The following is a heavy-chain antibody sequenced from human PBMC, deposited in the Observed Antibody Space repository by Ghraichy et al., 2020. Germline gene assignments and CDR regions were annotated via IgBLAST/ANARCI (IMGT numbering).Heavy chain of an antibody. CDR2: IDNAKRPTI. V-gene: IGHV3-48*02. Sequence: GGSLRLSCVASGFTFSNYAINWVRQAPGKGLEWVSYIDNAKRPTIYYAGSVRGRFTISRDNGRNSVYLQLNSLREEDTAVYYCARKGGSCGGDCFLDFDLWGRGTLVTVSS. CDR1: GFTFSNYA. CDR3: ARKGGSCGGDCFLDFDL. J-gene: IGHJ2*01. D-gene: IGHD2-21*02.